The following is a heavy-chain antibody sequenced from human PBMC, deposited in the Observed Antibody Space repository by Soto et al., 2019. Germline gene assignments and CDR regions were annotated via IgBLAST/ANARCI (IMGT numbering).Heavy chain of an antibody. CDR2: INPNSGGT. CDR1: GYTFTGYY. V-gene: IGHV1-2*02. CDR3: ARGNYYDSSGDFDY. J-gene: IGHJ4*02. D-gene: IGHD3-22*01. Sequence: GASVKVSCKASGYTFTGYYMHWVRQAPGQGLEWMGWINPNSGGTNYAQKFQGRVTMTRDTSISTAYMELSRLRSDDTAVYYCARGNYYDSSGDFDYWGQGTLVTAPQ.